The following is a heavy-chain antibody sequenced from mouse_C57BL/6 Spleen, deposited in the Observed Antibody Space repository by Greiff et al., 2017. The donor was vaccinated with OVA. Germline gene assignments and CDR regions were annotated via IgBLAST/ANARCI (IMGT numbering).Heavy chain of an antibody. CDR1: GYTFTSYW. Sequence: VQLQQPGAELVKPGASVKLSCKASGYTFTSYWMHWVKQRPGQGLEWIGMIHPNSGSTNYNEKFKSKATLTVDKSSSTAYMQLSSLTSEDSAVYYCARALYYSNYFDYWGQGTTLTVSS. CDR3: ARALYYSNYFDY. CDR2: IHPNSGST. V-gene: IGHV1-64*01. J-gene: IGHJ2*01. D-gene: IGHD2-5*01.